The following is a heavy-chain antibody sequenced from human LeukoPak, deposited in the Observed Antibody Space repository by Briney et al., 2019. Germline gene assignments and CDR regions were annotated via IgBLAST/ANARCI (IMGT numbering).Heavy chain of an antibody. CDR2: INQDGSDK. V-gene: IGHV3-7*01. D-gene: IGHD1-1*01. J-gene: IGHJ4*02. Sequence: GALRLSCEASGFPFSCYWMSWVRQAPGKGLEWVANINQDGSDKYYVDSVKGRFTISRDNAKNSLYLLLNSLRADDTAVYYCARLTGTTGFDYWGQGTLVTVPS. CDR1: GFPFSCYW. CDR3: ARLTGTTGFDY.